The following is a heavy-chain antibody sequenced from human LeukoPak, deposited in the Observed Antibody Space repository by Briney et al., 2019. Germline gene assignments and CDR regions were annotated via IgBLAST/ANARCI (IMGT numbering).Heavy chain of an antibody. Sequence: GGSLRLSCAASGFTFSSYAMSWVRQAPGKGLEWVSGISGSDGSTYYADSVKSRFSISRDNAKNTLCLQMNSLRAEDTAVYYCAEHRSTSCYAASNYWGQGTLVTVSS. CDR3: AEHRSTSCYAASNY. CDR2: ISGSDGST. V-gene: IGHV3-23*01. CDR1: GFTFSSYA. J-gene: IGHJ4*02. D-gene: IGHD2-2*01.